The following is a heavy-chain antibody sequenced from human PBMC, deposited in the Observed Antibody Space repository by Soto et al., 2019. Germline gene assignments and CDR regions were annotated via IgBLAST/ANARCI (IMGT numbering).Heavy chain of an antibody. V-gene: IGHV1-18*04. D-gene: IGHD3-10*01. Sequence: QVHLVQSRVEVKKPGASVKVSCKASGFTIRSYGITWGRQAPGQGLEWMGWISGYSGQTKYAQNVQDRVTMTTDKSTSTAYMELWSLRSDDTAVYYCAWSPTKYGSARYYIQDFDYWGQGTLVTVSS. CDR3: AWSPTKYGSARYYIQDFDY. J-gene: IGHJ4*02. CDR1: GFTIRSYG. CDR2: ISGYSGQT.